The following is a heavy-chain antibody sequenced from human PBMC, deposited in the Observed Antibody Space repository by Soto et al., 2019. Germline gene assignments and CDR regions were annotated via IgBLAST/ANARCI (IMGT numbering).Heavy chain of an antibody. D-gene: IGHD3-10*01. J-gene: IGHJ5*02. Sequence: HLVQSGPEVKQPGASVTVSCKTSGDTFTNFGLSWVRQAPGQGLEWMGWIATYNSNKNYAQKFQGRLTLTTDTSTSTAYMELKSLGDDDTAVYYCARVLRGVVNWFDPWGQGTLVTVSS. V-gene: IGHV1-18*01. CDR2: IATYNSNK. CDR3: ARVLRGVVNWFDP. CDR1: GDTFTNFG.